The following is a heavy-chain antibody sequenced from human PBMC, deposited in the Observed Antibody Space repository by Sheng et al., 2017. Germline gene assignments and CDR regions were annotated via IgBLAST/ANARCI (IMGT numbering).Heavy chain of an antibody. CDR1: GGSVSGSSYY. CDR3: AKTYYNNNNNC. CDR2: IHSGGAT. Sequence: QMHLQESGPGLVKPSETLSLTCNVSGGSVSGSSYYWAWIRQPPGKGLEYVGNIHSGGATTYNPSLKSRVTMSVDTSKNQVSLRLNSVTAADTAVYYCAKTYYNNNNNCWGQGMLVTVSS. J-gene: IGHJ4*02. V-gene: IGHV4-39*07. D-gene: IGHD3-22*01.